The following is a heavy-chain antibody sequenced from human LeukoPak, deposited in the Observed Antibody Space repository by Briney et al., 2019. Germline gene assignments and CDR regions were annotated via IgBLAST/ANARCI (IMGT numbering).Heavy chain of an antibody. CDR2: ISNDGSDT. V-gene: IGHV3-74*01. Sequence: GGSLRLSCAASGFTFSDYWMHWVRQAPGKGLVWVSRISNDGSDTNYADSVKGRFTISRDNAKNTLYLQMNSLRAEDTAVYYCVCSRLYHWGQGTLVTVSS. J-gene: IGHJ5*02. CDR3: VCSRLYH. D-gene: IGHD2/OR15-2a*01. CDR1: GFTFSDYW.